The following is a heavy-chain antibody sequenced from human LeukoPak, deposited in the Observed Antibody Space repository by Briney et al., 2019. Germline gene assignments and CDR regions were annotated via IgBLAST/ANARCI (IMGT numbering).Heavy chain of an antibody. CDR2: ISSSSSYI. CDR3: AGSGSYGGYYFDY. D-gene: IGHD1-26*01. Sequence: PGGSLRLSCAASGFTFTSYSMNWVRQAPGKGLEWVSSISSSSSYIYYADSVKGRFTISRDNANNSLYLQMNSLRAEDTAMYYCAGSGSYGGYYFDYWAREPWSPSPQ. J-gene: IGHJ4*02. CDR1: GFTFTSYS. V-gene: IGHV3-21*01.